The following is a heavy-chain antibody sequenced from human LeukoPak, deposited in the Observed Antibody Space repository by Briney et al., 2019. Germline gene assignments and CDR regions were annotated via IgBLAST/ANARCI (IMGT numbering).Heavy chain of an antibody. CDR3: ARASLIATLPAPLDY. CDR2: INPRSGST. D-gene: IGHD6-6*01. CDR1: GYTFTTYY. J-gene: IGHJ4*02. Sequence: ASVKVSCKASGYTFTTYYMHRVRQAPGQGLEWMGIINPRSGSTDYAHNLQGRVTMTRDTSTSTVYMELSSLRSEDTAVYYCARASLIATLPAPLDYWGQGTLVTVSS. V-gene: IGHV1-46*04.